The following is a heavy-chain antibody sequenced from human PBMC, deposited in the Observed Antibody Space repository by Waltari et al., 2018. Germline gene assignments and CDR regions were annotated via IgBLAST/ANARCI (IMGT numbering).Heavy chain of an antibody. CDR2: INPNSGGT. V-gene: IGHV1-2*06. Sequence: QVQLVQSGAEVKKPGASVKVSCKASGYTFTGYYMHWVRQAPGQGLEWMGRINPNSGGTNYATKFQGSVTITRDTSISTAYMELSRPRSDATAVYYSSRPLSPFYVDYVTVAFDICVQTTMVTVSS. J-gene: IGHJ3*02. CDR1: GYTFTGYY. CDR3: SRPLSPFYVDYVTVAFDI. D-gene: IGHD4-17*01.